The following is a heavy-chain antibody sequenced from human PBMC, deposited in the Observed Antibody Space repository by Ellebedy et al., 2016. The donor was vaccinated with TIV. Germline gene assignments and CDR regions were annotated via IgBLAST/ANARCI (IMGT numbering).Heavy chain of an antibody. V-gene: IGHV3-7*04. Sequence: PGGSLRLSCAVSGFSFRSYWMSWVRQAPGKRLEWVANIRGDSETYYVDSVKGRFTISRDNSDNSLYLQMDNVKGDDTAVYFCARGGSYGDYAVHIKNWFDRWGQGTLVTVSS. CDR2: IRGDSET. CDR3: ARGGSYGDYAVHIKNWFDR. D-gene: IGHD4-17*01. J-gene: IGHJ5*02. CDR1: GFSFRSYW.